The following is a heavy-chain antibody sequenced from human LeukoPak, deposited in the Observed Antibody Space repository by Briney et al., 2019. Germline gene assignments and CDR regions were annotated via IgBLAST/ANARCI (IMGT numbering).Heavy chain of an antibody. CDR1: GYTFTGYY. V-gene: IGHV1-2*02. Sequence: ASVKVSCKASGYTFTGYYMHWVRQAPGQGLEWMGWINPNSGGTNYAQKFQGRVTMTRDTSISTAYMELSRLRSDDTAVYYCARGIRGVAAAGLDYYYMDVWGKGTTVTVSS. J-gene: IGHJ6*03. CDR3: ARGIRGVAAAGLDYYYMDV. CDR2: INPNSGGT. D-gene: IGHD6-13*01.